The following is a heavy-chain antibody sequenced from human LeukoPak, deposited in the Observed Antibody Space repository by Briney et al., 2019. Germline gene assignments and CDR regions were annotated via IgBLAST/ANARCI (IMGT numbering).Heavy chain of an antibody. CDR1: SLTNGYH. V-gene: IGHV4-38-2*02. Sequence: SETLSLTCTASSLTNGYHWGWIRQSPGKGLEWIGSVYRSGTTYYSPSLTTRVDISIDTSKKQFSLKLSSVTAADTAVYYCARDKSLFYVDSSGYFQARDFDYWGEGILVTASS. D-gene: IGHD3-22*01. CDR2: VYRSGTT. J-gene: IGHJ4*02. CDR3: ARDKSLFYVDSSGYFQARDFDY.